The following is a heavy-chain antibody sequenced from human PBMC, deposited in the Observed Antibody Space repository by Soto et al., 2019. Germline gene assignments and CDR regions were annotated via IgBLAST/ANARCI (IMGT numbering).Heavy chain of an antibody. V-gene: IGHV4-34*01. CDR3: ARGHYYYYGMDV. Sequence: SETLSLTCAVYGGSFSGYYWSWIRQPPGKGLEWIGEINHSGSTNYNPSLKSRITISVDTSKNQFSLKLSSVTAADTAVYYCARGHYYYYGMDVWGQGTTVTVSS. CDR2: INHSGST. J-gene: IGHJ6*02. CDR1: GGSFSGYY.